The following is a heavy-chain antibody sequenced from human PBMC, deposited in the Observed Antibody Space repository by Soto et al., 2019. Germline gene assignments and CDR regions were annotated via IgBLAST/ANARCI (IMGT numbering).Heavy chain of an antibody. J-gene: IGHJ6*02. CDR3: ARTDRDFYGLDV. CDR2: ISAAGDP. V-gene: IGHV3-13*05. Sequence: EVQLVESGGGLVQPGGSLRLSCEASGFTFRNYDMHWVRQGTGKGLEWVSGISAAGDPDYADSVEGRFTISRENAQNSFFRQMNSLRVGDTADYYCARTDRDFYGLDVWGQGTTVIVSS. CDR1: GFTFRNYD.